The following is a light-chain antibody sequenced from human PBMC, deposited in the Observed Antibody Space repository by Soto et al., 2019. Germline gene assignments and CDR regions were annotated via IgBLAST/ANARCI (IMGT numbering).Light chain of an antibody. CDR2: DVS. Sequence: QSALTQPASVSGSPGQSITISCTGTSSDVGGYNYVSWYQQHPGKAPKLMIYDVSNRPSGVSNRFSGSKSGNTASLTISGLQAGDEADYYCNSYTGSSTPYVFGTGTKLTVL. CDR3: NSYTGSSTPYV. V-gene: IGLV2-14*01. J-gene: IGLJ1*01. CDR1: SSDVGGYNY.